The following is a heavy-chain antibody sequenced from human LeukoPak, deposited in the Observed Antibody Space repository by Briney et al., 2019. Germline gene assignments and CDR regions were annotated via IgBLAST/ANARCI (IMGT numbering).Heavy chain of an antibody. V-gene: IGHV4-61*02. Sequence: SETLSLTCAVSGGPISSGTYYWNWIRQPAGKALEWIGRIYSSGSTNYIPSLKSRMTISVDTSRNQLSLRLSSVTAADTAVYYCASSPFDYSADNPAKFYFDYWGQGTLVTVSS. D-gene: IGHD3-16*01. CDR2: IYSSGST. CDR3: ASSPFDYSADNPAKFYFDY. J-gene: IGHJ4*02. CDR1: GGPISSGTYY.